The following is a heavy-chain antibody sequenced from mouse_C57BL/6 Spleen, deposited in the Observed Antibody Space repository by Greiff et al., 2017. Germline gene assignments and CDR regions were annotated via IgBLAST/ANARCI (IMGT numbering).Heavy chain of an antibody. V-gene: IGHV1-18*01. Sequence: VQLQQSGPGLVKPGASVKIPCKASGYTFTDYNMDWVKQSHGKSLEWIGDISPNNGGTIYNQKFKGKANLTVDKSSSTAYMELHSLTYEDTAVYYCARSYDYGYWCFDDCGQGTTVTVSS. CDR1: GYTFTDYN. CDR3: ARSYDYGYWCFDD. D-gene: IGHD2-4*01. CDR2: ISPNNGGT. J-gene: IGHJ1*01.